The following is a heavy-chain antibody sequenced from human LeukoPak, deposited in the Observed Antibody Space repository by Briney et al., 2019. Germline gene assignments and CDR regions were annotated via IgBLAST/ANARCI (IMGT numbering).Heavy chain of an antibody. CDR1: GFTFDDYA. V-gene: IGHV3-9*01. Sequence: PGRSLRLSCAASGFTFDDYAMHWVRQAPGKGLEWVSGISWNSGSIGYADSVKGRFTISRDNAKNSLYLQMNSLRAEDTALYYCAKDIRARITMVRGANLFDYWGQGTLVTVSS. CDR2: ISWNSGSI. D-gene: IGHD3-10*01. J-gene: IGHJ4*02. CDR3: AKDIRARITMVRGANLFDY.